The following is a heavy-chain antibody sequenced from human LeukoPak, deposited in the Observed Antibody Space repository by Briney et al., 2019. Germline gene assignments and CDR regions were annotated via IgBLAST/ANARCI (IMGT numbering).Heavy chain of an antibody. J-gene: IGHJ6*03. V-gene: IGHV1-18*01. CDR3: ARVEWELPVYYYFMDV. CDR2: ISAYNGNT. CDR1: GYTFTSYG. D-gene: IGHD1-26*01. Sequence: ASVKVSCKASGYTFTSYGISWVRQAPGQGLEWMGWISAYNGNTNYAQKLQGRVTMTTDTSTSTAYMELRSLRSDDTAVYYCARVEWELPVYYYFMDVWGKGTTVTVSS.